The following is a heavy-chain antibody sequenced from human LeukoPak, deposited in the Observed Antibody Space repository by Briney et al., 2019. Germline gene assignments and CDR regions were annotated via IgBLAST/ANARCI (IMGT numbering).Heavy chain of an antibody. J-gene: IGHJ6*03. Sequence: EASVTVSCKASGYTFTGYYMHWVRQAPGQGLEWMGWINPNSGGTNYAQKFQGRVTMTRDTSISTAYMELSRLRSDDTAVYYCARDQGYCSSTSCSWFPQMGYYYYMDVWGKGTTVTVSS. CDR1: GYTFTGYY. CDR3: ARDQGYCSSTSCSWFPQMGYYYYMDV. V-gene: IGHV1-2*02. D-gene: IGHD2-2*01. CDR2: INPNSGGT.